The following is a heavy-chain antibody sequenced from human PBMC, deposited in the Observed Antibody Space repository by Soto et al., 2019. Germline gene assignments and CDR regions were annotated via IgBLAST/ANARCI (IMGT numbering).Heavy chain of an antibody. Sequence: QLQLVESGGGLVKPGGSLRLSWAASGFTFSDYYMSWIRQAPGKGLEWVSYISSSSSHTNYADAVKGRFTISRDNHKSSLYLQMNSLRAEYTCVYYCEREVDSSSASDYWGQGTLVTVSS. V-gene: IGHV3-11*06. CDR2: ISSSSSHT. CDR1: GFTFSDYY. J-gene: IGHJ4*02. D-gene: IGHD6-6*01. CDR3: EREVDSSSASDY.